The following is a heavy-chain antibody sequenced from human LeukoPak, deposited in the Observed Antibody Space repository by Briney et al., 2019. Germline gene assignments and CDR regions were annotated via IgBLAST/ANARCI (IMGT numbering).Heavy chain of an antibody. Sequence: SETLSLTCTVSGGSISSSSYYWSWIRQPPGKGLEWIGSIFYSGSTYYNPSLKSRVTISVDTSKNQFSLKLTSVTAADTAVYYCARGSSRFDCWGQGTLVTVSS. V-gene: IGHV4-39*07. CDR2: IFYSGST. J-gene: IGHJ4*02. CDR3: ARGSSRFDC. D-gene: IGHD6-13*01. CDR1: GGSISSSSYY.